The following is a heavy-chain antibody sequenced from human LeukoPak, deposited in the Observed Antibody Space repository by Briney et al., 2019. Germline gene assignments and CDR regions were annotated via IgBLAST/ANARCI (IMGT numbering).Heavy chain of an antibody. Sequence: RAGGSLRLSCAASGFTFDDYGMSWVRQAPGKGLEWVSGINWNGGSTGYADSVKGRFTISRDNAKNSLYLQMSSLRAEDTALYYCARETTVVTWGAFDIWGRGTMVTVSS. CDR3: ARETTVVTWGAFDI. V-gene: IGHV3-20*04. J-gene: IGHJ3*02. D-gene: IGHD4-23*01. CDR1: GFTFDDYG. CDR2: INWNGGST.